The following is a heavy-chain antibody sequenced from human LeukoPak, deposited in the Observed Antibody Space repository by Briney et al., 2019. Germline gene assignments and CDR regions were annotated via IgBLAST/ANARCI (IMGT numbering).Heavy chain of an antibody. J-gene: IGHJ4*02. CDR1: GFTFSSSW. Sequence: GGSLRLSCAASGFTFSSSWMSWVRQAPGKGLEWVANINEDGSAKYYVDSVKGRFTISRDNAKRSLDLQVNSLRAEDTAVCYCTRSRRDGNDYWGQGTLVTVSS. D-gene: IGHD5-24*01. V-gene: IGHV3-7*01. CDR3: TRSRRDGNDY. CDR2: INEDGSAK.